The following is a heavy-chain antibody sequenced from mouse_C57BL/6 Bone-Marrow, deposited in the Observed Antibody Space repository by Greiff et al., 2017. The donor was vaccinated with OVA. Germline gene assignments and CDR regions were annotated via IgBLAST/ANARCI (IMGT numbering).Heavy chain of an antibody. Sequence: EVQRVESGGGLVQPGGSLKLSCAASGFTFSDYGMAWVRQAPRKGPEWVAFISNFAYSIYYADTVTGRFTISRENAKNTLYLEMSSLRSEDTAMYYCARLWDWAYWGQGTLVTVSA. CDR2: ISNFAYSI. D-gene: IGHD4-1*01. V-gene: IGHV5-15*01. CDR3: ARLWDWAY. J-gene: IGHJ3*01. CDR1: GFTFSDYG.